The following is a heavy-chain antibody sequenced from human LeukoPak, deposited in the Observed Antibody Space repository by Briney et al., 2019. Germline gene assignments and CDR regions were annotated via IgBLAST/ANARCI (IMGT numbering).Heavy chain of an antibody. Sequence: EGSLRLSCAASGFTFSSYAMSWVRQAPGKGLEWVSAISGSGGSTYYADSVKGRFTISRDNAKNSLYLQMNSLRAEDTAVYYCASLRYCSGGSCYGGDYWGQGTLVTVSS. D-gene: IGHD2-15*01. J-gene: IGHJ4*02. CDR2: ISGSGGST. CDR1: GFTFSSYA. V-gene: IGHV3-23*01. CDR3: ASLRYCSGGSCYGGDY.